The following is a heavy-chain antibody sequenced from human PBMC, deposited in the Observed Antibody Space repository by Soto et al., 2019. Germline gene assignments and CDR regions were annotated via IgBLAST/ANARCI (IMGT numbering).Heavy chain of an antibody. V-gene: IGHV3-33*01. Sequence: QVQLVESGGGVVQPGRSLRLSCAASGFNFNNYGMHWVRQAPGKGLEWVAVIWNDGNGYYYANSVKGRFTISRDNSKNTLNLQMGSLRAEDAAVYYCVSRQISPPTRGAASARGGRDVWGQGTTVTVSS. J-gene: IGHJ6*02. D-gene: IGHD6-13*01. CDR2: IWNDGNGY. CDR1: GFNFNNYG. CDR3: VSRQISPPTRGAASARGGRDV.